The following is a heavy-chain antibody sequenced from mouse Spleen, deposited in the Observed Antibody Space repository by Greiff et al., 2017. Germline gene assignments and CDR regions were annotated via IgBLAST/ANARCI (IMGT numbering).Heavy chain of an antibody. V-gene: IGHV1-64*01. CDR1: GYTFTSYW. D-gene: IGHD1-2*01. CDR2: IHPNSGST. Sequence: VQLQQSGAELVKPGASVKVSCKASGYTFTSYWMHWVKQRPGQGLEWIGMIHPNSGSTNYNEKFKSKATLTVDKSSSTAYMQLSSLTSEDSAVYYCARWTATYYAMDYWGQGTSVTVSS. J-gene: IGHJ4*01. CDR3: ARWTATYYAMDY.